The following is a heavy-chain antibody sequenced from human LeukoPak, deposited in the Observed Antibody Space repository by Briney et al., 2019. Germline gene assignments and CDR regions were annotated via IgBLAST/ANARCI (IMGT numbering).Heavy chain of an antibody. V-gene: IGHV4-34*01. Sequence: SETLSLTCAVYGGSFSGYYWSWIRQPPGKGLEWIGEINHSGSTNYNPSLKSRLTISVDTSKNEFSLKLTSVTAADTAVYYCARRTLLLDQWLPRGGFNWFDPWGQGTLVTVSS. J-gene: IGHJ5*02. CDR3: ARRTLLLDQWLPRGGFNWFDP. CDR1: GGSFSGYY. D-gene: IGHD6-19*01. CDR2: INHSGST.